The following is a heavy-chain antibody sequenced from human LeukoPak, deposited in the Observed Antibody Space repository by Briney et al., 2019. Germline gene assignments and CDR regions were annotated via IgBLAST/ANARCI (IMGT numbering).Heavy chain of an antibody. Sequence: SVKVSCKASGYTFTGYYMHWVRQAPGQGLEWMGGIILIFGTANYAQKFQGRVTITADESTSTAYMELSSLRSEDTAVYYCARGSSGYSYGYEDYWGQGTLVTVSS. CDR2: IILIFGTA. D-gene: IGHD5-18*01. J-gene: IGHJ4*02. CDR3: ARGSSGYSYGYEDY. CDR1: GYTFTGYY. V-gene: IGHV1-69*13.